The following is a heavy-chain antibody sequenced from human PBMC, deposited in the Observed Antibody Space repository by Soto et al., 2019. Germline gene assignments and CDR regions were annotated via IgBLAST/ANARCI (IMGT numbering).Heavy chain of an antibody. D-gene: IGHD1-26*01. CDR3: VRGYSGTYRIDF. J-gene: IGHJ4*02. CDR2: INSDGRTT. V-gene: IGHV3-74*01. CDR1: GFTFSSYW. Sequence: GGSLRLSCAASGFTFSSYWMHWVRQVPGKGLVWVSRINSDGRTTNYTDSVKGRFIISRDNAKSTVHLQMNSLRAEDTAVYYCVRGYSGTYRIDFWGQGALVTVSS.